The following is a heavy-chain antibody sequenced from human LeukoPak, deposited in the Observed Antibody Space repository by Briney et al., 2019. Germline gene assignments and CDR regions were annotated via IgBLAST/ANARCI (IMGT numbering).Heavy chain of an antibody. D-gene: IGHD4-17*01. CDR2: VSARGGST. J-gene: IGHJ2*01. Sequence: GGSLRLSCAASGFTFSDYAMSWVRQAPGKGLEWVSAVSARGGSTYFPDSRKDRFTISRDNSKNTLYVQMNSLRGEDTAVYYCARVSDHYGDATGYFDLWGRGALVTVSS. CDR1: GFTFSDYA. V-gene: IGHV3-23*01. CDR3: ARVSDHYGDATGYFDL.